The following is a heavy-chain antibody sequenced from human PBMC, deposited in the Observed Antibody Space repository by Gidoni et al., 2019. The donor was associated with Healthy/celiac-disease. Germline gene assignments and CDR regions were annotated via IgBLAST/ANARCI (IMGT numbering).Heavy chain of an antibody. D-gene: IGHD3-22*01. Sequence: QVQLVASGGGVVQPGRSMSLSCAASGFTFSSYGMHWVRQAPGKGLEWVAVIWYDGSKKYYADSVKGRFTISRDNSKNTLYLQMNSLRAEDTAVYYCAREDYDSSGYYHDYWGQGTLVTVSS. CDR2: IWYDGSKK. J-gene: IGHJ4*02. CDR3: AREDYDSSGYYHDY. V-gene: IGHV3-33*01. CDR1: GFTFSSYG.